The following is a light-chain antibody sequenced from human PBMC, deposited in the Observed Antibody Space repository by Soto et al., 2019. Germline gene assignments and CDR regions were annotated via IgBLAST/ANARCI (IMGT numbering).Light chain of an antibody. Sequence: EVLMTQSPATLSVSPGERATLSCRASQSVSSNLAWYQQKPGQAPRLLIYGASTRDTGIPARFSGSGSGTEFTLTISSLQSEDFAVYYCQQYNNWPRTFGQGTKVEI. CDR3: QQYNNWPRT. V-gene: IGKV3-15*01. CDR1: QSVSSN. CDR2: GAS. J-gene: IGKJ1*01.